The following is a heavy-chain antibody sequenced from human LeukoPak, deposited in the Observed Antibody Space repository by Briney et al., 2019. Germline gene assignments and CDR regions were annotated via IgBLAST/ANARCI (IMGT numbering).Heavy chain of an antibody. Sequence: GGSLRLSCAVSGITLSNYGMSWVRQAPGKGLEWAAGLSGSGGGTNYADSVQGRFTISRDNPKNTLYLQMNSLRAEDTAVYFCAKRGVVIRVFLVGFHKEAYYFDSWGQGALVTVSS. D-gene: IGHD3-10*01. V-gene: IGHV3-23*01. CDR1: GITLSNYG. CDR3: AKRGVVIRVFLVGFHKEAYYFDS. CDR2: LSGSGGGT. J-gene: IGHJ4*02.